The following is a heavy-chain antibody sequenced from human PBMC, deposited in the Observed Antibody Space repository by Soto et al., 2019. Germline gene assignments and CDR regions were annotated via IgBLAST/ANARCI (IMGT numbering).Heavy chain of an antibody. CDR3: ARGHYGLDV. Sequence: GGSLRLSCRSAGFTFSNHWMSLVRQAPGKGLEWVAHIKGDGSGIEFVDSVKGRFTISRDNGKNSLFMQMNSLRAEDTAVYYCARGHYGLDVWGQGTTVTVS. CDR2: IKGDGSGI. V-gene: IGHV3-7*05. J-gene: IGHJ6*02. CDR1: GFTFSNHW.